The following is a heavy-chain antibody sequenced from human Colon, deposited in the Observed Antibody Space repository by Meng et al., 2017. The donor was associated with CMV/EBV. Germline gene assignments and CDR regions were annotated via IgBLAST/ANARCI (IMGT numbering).Heavy chain of an antibody. D-gene: IGHD6-19*01. V-gene: IGHV1-2*02. Sequence: ASVKVSCKASGYTFTGYYMHWVRQAPGQGLEWMGWINPNSGGTNYAQKFQGRVTMTRDTSISTAYMELNMLRSDDTAVYYCARAGGLVWYYGMDVWGQGTTVTVSS. J-gene: IGHJ6*02. CDR3: ARAGGLVWYYGMDV. CDR1: GYTFTGYY. CDR2: INPNSGGT.